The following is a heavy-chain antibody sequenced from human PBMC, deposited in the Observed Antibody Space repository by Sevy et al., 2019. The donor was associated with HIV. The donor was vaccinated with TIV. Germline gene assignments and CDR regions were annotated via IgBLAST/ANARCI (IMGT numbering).Heavy chain of an antibody. V-gene: IGHV1-18*01. D-gene: IGHD2-15*01. CDR1: GYTFNTYR. CDR2: VSARNGDT. J-gene: IGHJ4*02. CDR3: ARAYCSGGRCYSLAY. Sequence: ASVKVSCKASGYTFNTYRISCVRQAPGQGLELMGWVSARNGDTNYAQKFQGRVTMITDTSTSTAYMDLRSLRSDDTAIYYCARAYCSGGRCYSLAYWGQGTLVTVSS.